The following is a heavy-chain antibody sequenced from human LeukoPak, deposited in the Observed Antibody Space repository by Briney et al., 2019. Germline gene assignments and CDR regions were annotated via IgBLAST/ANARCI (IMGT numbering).Heavy chain of an antibody. J-gene: IGHJ4*02. D-gene: IGHD3-22*01. V-gene: IGHV3-43*02. Sequence: GGSLRLSCAASGFTFEDCAMHWVRQAPGKGLEWVSLISGDGDRTYYADSVKGRFTISRDNSKNSLYLQMNRLRTEDTALYYCGKGLYYYDSSGYFDYWGQGNLVTVSS. CDR3: GKGLYYYDSSGYFDY. CDR2: ISGDGDRT. CDR1: GFTFEDCA.